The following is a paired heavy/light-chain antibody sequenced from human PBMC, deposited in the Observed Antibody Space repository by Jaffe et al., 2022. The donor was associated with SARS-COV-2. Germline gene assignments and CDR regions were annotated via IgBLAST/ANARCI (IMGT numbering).Light chain of an antibody. CDR2: YKD. CDR3: NSRDSSGNRVI. CDR1: SLRSYY. V-gene: IGLV3-19*01. Sequence: SSELTQDPAVSVALGQTVRITCQGDSLRSYYASWYQQKPGQAPILVTYYKDNRPSGIPDRFSGSRSGNTASLTITGAQAEDEADYYCNSRDSSGNRVIFGGGTKLTVL. J-gene: IGLJ2*01.
Heavy chain of an antibody. V-gene: IGHV4-61*01. CDR3: AKEVFWGGYYYDYMDV. J-gene: IGHJ6*03. D-gene: IGHD7-27*01. Sequence: QVQLQESGPGLVKPSETLSLTCTVSGGSVSSGSDFWTWIRQPPGRGLEWIGYIHYTGSTSYNTSLKSRVTMSLDTSKDQFSLKLTSVTTADTAVYYCAKEVFWGGYYYDYMDVWGKGTTVTVSS. CDR2: IHYTGST. CDR1: GGSVSSGSDF.